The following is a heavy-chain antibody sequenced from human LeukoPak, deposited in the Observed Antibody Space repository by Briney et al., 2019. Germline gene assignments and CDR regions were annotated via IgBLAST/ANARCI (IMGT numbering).Heavy chain of an antibody. V-gene: IGHV4-4*02. J-gene: IGHJ4*02. CDR1: GGSISSSNW. CDR2: IYHSGST. CDR3: ARGRELAKRTLGYSSNWSRGGSDY. D-gene: IGHD6-13*01. Sequence: SGTLSLTCAVSGGSISSSNWWSWVRQPPGKGLEWIGEIYHSGSTNYNPSLKSRVTISVDKSKNQFSLRLSSVTAADTAVYYCARGRELAKRTLGYSSNWSRGGSDYWGQGTLVTVSS.